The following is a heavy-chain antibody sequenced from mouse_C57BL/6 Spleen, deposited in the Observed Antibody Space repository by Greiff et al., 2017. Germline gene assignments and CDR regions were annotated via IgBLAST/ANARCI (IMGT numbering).Heavy chain of an antibody. CDR2: INPSSGYT. CDR1: GYTFTSYW. V-gene: IGHV1-7*01. Sequence: QVQLQQSGAELAKPGASVKLSCKASGYTFTSYWMHWVKQRPGQGLEWIGYINPSSGYTKYNQKFKVKATVTADKSSRTAYMQLSRLTYEDSAVFYCARSGYSNVGDYWGQGTSVTVSS. CDR3: ARSGYSNVGDY. D-gene: IGHD2-5*01. J-gene: IGHJ4*01.